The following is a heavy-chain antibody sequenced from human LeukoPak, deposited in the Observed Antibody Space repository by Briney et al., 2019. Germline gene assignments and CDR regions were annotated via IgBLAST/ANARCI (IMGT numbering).Heavy chain of an antibody. D-gene: IGHD1-26*01. V-gene: IGHV3-21*01. Sequence: SGGSLRLSCAASGFAFSSYSMNWVRQAPGKGLEWVSSISSSSSYIYYADSVKGRFTISRDNAKNSLYLQMNSLRAEDTAVYYCARGLIVGAPDYWGQGTLVTVSS. J-gene: IGHJ4*02. CDR1: GFAFSSYS. CDR3: ARGLIVGAPDY. CDR2: ISSSSSYI.